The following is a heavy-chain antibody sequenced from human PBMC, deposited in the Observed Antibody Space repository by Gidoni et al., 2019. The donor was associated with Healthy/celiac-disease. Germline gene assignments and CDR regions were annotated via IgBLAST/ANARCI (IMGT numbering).Heavy chain of an antibody. J-gene: IGHJ3*02. CDR1: GFTFSSYG. CDR2: ISYDGSNK. D-gene: IGHD4-17*01. V-gene: IGHV3-30*18. CDR3: AKDLPTVTKGGGAFDI. Sequence: QVQLVESGGGVVQPGRSLRLSCAASGFTFSSYGMHWVRQAPGQGLEWVAVISYDGSNKYYADSVKGRFTISRDNSKNTLYLQMNSLRAEDTAVYYCAKDLPTVTKGGGAFDIWGQGTMVTVSS.